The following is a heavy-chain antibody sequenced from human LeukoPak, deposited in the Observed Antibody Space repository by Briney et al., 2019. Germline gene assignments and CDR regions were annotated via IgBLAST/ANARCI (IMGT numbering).Heavy chain of an antibody. V-gene: IGHV3-23*01. J-gene: IGHJ4*02. CDR3: AKESATDAYFDY. CDR1: GFTFSSYS. CDR2: ISGSGGST. Sequence: GGSLRLSCAASGFTFSSYSVNWVRQAPGKGLEWVSDISGSGGSTYYADSVKGRFTISRDNSKNTLYLQMNSLRAEDTAVYYCAKESATDAYFDYWGQGTLVTVSS. D-gene: IGHD4-11*01.